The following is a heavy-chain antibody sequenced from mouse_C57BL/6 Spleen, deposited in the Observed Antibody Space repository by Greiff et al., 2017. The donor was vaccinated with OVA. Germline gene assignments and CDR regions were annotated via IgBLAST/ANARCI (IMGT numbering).Heavy chain of an antibody. Sequence: VQLQQSGPELVKPGASVKISCKASGYSFTGYYMNWVKQSPEKSLEWIGEINPSTGGTTYNQKFKAKATLTVDKSSSTAYMQLKSLTSEDSAVYYCARGPFITTVVANYAMDYWGQGTSVTVSS. D-gene: IGHD1-1*01. J-gene: IGHJ4*01. CDR1: GYSFTGYY. V-gene: IGHV1-42*01. CDR2: INPSTGGT. CDR3: ARGPFITTVVANYAMDY.